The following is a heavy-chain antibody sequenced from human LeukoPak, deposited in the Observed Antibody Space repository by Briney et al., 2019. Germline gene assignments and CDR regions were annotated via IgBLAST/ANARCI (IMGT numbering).Heavy chain of an antibody. CDR1: GYTFTGYY. J-gene: IGHJ6*03. V-gene: IGHV1-2*02. D-gene: IGHD5-24*01. Sequence: ASVKVSCKASGYTFTGYYMHWVRQAPGQGLEWMGWINPNSGGTNYAQKFQGRVTMTRDTSISTAYMELSRLRSDGTAVYYCARVEKPRPYYYYYMDVWGKGTTVTVSS. CDR2: INPNSGGT. CDR3: ARVEKPRPYYYYYMDV.